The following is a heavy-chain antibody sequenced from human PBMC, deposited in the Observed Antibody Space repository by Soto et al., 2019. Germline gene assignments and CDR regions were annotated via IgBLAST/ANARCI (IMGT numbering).Heavy chain of an antibody. CDR2: IYYSGST. V-gene: IGHV4-31*03. CDR1: GGSISSGGYY. J-gene: IGHJ4*02. D-gene: IGHD3-9*01. CDR3: ARSVLRYFYTPNYFDY. Sequence: QVQLQESGPGLVKPSQTLSLTCTVSGGSISSGGYYWSWIRQHPGKGLEWIGYIYYSGSTYYNPSLTSRVTISVDTSKNQFSLKLSSVTAADTAMYYCARSVLRYFYTPNYFDYWGQGTLVTVSS.